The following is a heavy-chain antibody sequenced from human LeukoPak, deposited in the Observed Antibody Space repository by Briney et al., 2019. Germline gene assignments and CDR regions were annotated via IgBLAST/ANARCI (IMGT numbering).Heavy chain of an antibody. CDR2: FCLGRDT. D-gene: IGHD1-14*01. CDR3: ARWASISREPGGFFDH. J-gene: IGHJ4*02. V-gene: IGHV4-38-2*02. CDR1: GDSVTNDFF. Sequence: PSETLSLTCTVSGDSVTNDFFWGWVRQPPGKELEWIGSFCLGRDTYYRPSLKSRVTISVDTSKNQFSLNLNSVTAADTAVYYCARWASISREPGGFFDHWGQGTRAIVSS.